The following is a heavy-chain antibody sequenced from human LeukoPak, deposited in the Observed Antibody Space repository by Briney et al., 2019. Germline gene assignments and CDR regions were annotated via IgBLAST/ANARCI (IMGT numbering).Heavy chain of an antibody. CDR1: GGSISSGGYY. CDR3: ARGRFYGFSGDS. Sequence: SQTLSLTCTVSGGSISSGGYYWSWIRQHPGKGLEWIGYIYYSGSTYYNPSLKSRVAISVDTSKNQFSLRLTSVTAADTAVYYCARGRFYGFSGDSWGQGSLVTVSS. J-gene: IGHJ4*02. D-gene: IGHD3-10*01. CDR2: IYYSGST. V-gene: IGHV4-31*03.